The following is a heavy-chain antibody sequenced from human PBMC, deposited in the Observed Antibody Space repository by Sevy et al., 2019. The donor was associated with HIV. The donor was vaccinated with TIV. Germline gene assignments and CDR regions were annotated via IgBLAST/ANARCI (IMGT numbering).Heavy chain of an antibody. CDR1: GYTFTNYY. Sequence: ASVKVSCKASGYTFTNYYMHWVRQAPGQGLEWMGIINPSDVSTIYAQKFQGRVTMTRDTSTSTVYMELSSLRSDDTAVYYCSRTSPRGGFDYWGQGALVTVSS. V-gene: IGHV1-46*03. CDR2: INPSDVST. CDR3: SRTSPRGGFDY. D-gene: IGHD3-16*01. J-gene: IGHJ4*02.